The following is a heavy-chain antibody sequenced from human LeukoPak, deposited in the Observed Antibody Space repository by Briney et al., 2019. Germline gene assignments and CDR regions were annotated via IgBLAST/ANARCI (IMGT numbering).Heavy chain of an antibody. D-gene: IGHD6-13*01. CDR2: ISYDGSNK. CDR1: GFTFSSYA. CDR3: ARVAIAAASDDYYYYYYMDV. J-gene: IGHJ6*03. Sequence: GGSLRLSCAASGFTFSSYAMHWVRQAPGKGLEWVAVISYDGSNKYYADSVKGRFTISRDNAKNSLYLQMNSLRAEDTAWYYCARVAIAAASDDYYYYYYMDVWGKGTTVTVSS. V-gene: IGHV3-30*04.